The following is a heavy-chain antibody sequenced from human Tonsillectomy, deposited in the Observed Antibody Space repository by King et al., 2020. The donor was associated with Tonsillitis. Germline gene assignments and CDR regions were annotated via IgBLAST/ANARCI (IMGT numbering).Heavy chain of an antibody. CDR1: GGSSSGYY. CDR2: INHSGST. Sequence: VQLQQWGAGLLKPSETLSLTCGLYGGSSSGYYWSWIRQPPGKGLEWIGEINHSGSTNYNPSHTSRLTLSVDTSKNQFSLRLSSVTAADTAVYYCARADRRQWLVRYYFDYWGQGTLVTVSS. J-gene: IGHJ4*02. CDR3: ARADRRQWLVRYYFDY. V-gene: IGHV4-34*01. D-gene: IGHD6-19*01.